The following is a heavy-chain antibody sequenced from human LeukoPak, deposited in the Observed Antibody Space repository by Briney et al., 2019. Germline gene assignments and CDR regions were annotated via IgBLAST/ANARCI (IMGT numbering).Heavy chain of an antibody. J-gene: IGHJ4*02. D-gene: IGHD2-2*01. CDR2: IYHSGST. Sequence: PPETLSLTCAVSGGSISSSNWWSWVRQPPGKGLEWIGEIYHSGSTNYNPSLKSRVTISVDKSKNQFSLKLSSVTAADTAVYYCAREYCSSTSCYLIDYWGQGTLVTVSS. V-gene: IGHV4-4*03. CDR1: GGSISSSNW. CDR3: AREYCSSTSCYLIDY.